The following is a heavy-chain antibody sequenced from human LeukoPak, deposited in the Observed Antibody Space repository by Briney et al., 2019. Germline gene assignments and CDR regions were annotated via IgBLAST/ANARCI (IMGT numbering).Heavy chain of an antibody. V-gene: IGHV3-48*02. CDR1: GFTFSSYS. Sequence: GGSLRLSCAASGFTFSSYSMNWVRQAPGKGLEWVSYISSSSSTIYYADSVKGRFTISRDNAKNSLYLQMNSLRDEDTAVYYCARESPVMFYYYGMDVWGQGTTVTVSS. CDR3: ARESPVMFYYYGMDV. D-gene: IGHD3-10*02. J-gene: IGHJ6*02. CDR2: ISSSSSTI.